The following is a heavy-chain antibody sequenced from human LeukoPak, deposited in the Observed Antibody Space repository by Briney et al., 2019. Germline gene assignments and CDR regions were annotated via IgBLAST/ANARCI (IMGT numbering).Heavy chain of an antibody. Sequence: GGSLRLSCIASGFTFSTYWMYWVRQAPGKGLVWVSRINSDGSGTSYADSVKGRFTISRDNARYTLYLQMNSLRAEDTAVYYCARAMVRGVIKWSMDVWGQGTTVTVSS. CDR3: ARAMVRGVIKWSMDV. D-gene: IGHD3-10*01. CDR2: INSDGSGT. V-gene: IGHV3-74*01. J-gene: IGHJ6*02. CDR1: GFTFSTYW.